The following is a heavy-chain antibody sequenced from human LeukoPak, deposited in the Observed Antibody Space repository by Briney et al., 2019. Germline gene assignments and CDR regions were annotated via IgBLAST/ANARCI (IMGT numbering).Heavy chain of an antibody. D-gene: IGHD6-6*01. CDR2: IYYSGAT. CDR1: GGSISYYY. J-gene: IGHJ6*03. CDR3: ARVFSSSSGIYYYYMDV. V-gene: IGHV4-59*01. Sequence: SETLSLTCTVSGGSISYYYWSWIRQSPGKGLEWIGYIYYSGATNYNPSLKSRVTISVDTSKNQFSLQLRSVTAADTAVYYCARVFSSSSGIYYYYMDVWGKGTTVTVSS.